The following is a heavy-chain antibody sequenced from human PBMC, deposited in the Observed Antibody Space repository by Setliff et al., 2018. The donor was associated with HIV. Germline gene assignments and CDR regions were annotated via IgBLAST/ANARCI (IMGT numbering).Heavy chain of an antibody. J-gene: IGHJ4*02. V-gene: IGHV1-3*01. CDR3: ARKGSGSSFDFEY. CDR2: ITGGSGDT. CDR1: GYTFISYA. D-gene: IGHD3-10*01. Sequence: ASVKVSCKASGYTFISYAIHWVRQAPGQSLEWMGWITGGSGDTKYSEKFQGRVTLTRDTSASTAYMELSSLRSEDTAVYYCARKGSGSSFDFEYWGQGTLVTVSS.